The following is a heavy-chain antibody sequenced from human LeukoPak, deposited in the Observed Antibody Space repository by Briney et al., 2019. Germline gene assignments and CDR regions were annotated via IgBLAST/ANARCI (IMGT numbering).Heavy chain of an antibody. Sequence: ASVKVSCKVSGYTLTELSMHWVRQAPRKGLEWMGGFDPEDGETIYAQKFQGRVTMTEDTSTDTAYMELSSLRSEDTAVYYCATGRYYDSSGYYRLKIIGHFDYWGQGTLVTVSS. CDR1: GYTLTELS. J-gene: IGHJ4*02. D-gene: IGHD3-22*01. CDR2: FDPEDGET. CDR3: ATGRYYDSSGYYRLKIIGHFDY. V-gene: IGHV1-24*01.